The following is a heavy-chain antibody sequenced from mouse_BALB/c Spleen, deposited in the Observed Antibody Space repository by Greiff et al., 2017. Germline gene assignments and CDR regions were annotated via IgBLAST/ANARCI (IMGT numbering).Heavy chain of an antibody. CDR2: INPGSGGT. Sequence: QVQLQQSGAELVRPGTSVTVSCKASGYAFTNYLIEWVKQRPGQGLEWIGVINPGSGGTNYNEKFKGKATLTADKSSSTAYMQLSSLTSDDSAVYFCARGSSTISMDYWGQGTSVTVSS. CDR3: ARGSSTISMDY. CDR1: GYAFTNYL. D-gene: IGHD2-1*01. J-gene: IGHJ4*01. V-gene: IGHV1-54*03.